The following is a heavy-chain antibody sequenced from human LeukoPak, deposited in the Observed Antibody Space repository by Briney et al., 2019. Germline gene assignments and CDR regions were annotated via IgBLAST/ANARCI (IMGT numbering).Heavy chain of an antibody. J-gene: IGHJ4*02. V-gene: IGHV3-15*01. Sequence: GGSLRLSCTVSGISFSNVWMTWVRQAPGKGLEWLGRIKTKTDGGTTDYAASVKGRFIISRDDSRDTLYLQMNSLRTEDTALYYCTTGLGDDMHFDYWGQGTLVTVSS. CDR1: GISFSNVW. D-gene: IGHD3-22*01. CDR3: TTGLGDDMHFDY. CDR2: IKTKTDGGTT.